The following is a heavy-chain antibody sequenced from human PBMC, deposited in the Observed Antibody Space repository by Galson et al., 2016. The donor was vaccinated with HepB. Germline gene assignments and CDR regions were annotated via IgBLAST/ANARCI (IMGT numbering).Heavy chain of an antibody. CDR2: FDPEEGET. CDR1: GYSLTELS. CDR3: ATDGRGSGYSKKYDY. D-gene: IGHD6-19*01. V-gene: IGHV1-24*01. Sequence: SVKVSCKVSGYSLTELSMHWVRQAPGKGLEWMGGFDPEEGETIYAQKLQDRVTMTEDTSTDTAYMEVSSLTSEDTAMYYCATDGRGSGYSKKYDYWGQGTLVTVSS. J-gene: IGHJ4*02.